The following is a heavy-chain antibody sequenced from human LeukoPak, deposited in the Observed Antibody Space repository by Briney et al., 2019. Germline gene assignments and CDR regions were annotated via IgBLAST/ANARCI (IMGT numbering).Heavy chain of an antibody. CDR2: IYHSGST. V-gene: IGHV4-30-2*01. Sequence: SQTLSLTCAVSGGSICSGGYSWSWIRQPPGKGLEWIGYIYHSGSTYYNPSLKSRVPISVDRSKNQFSLKLSSVTAADTAVYYCARDLEGGAWFDPWGQGTLVTVSS. J-gene: IGHJ5*02. CDR1: GGSICSGGYS. D-gene: IGHD1-1*01. CDR3: ARDLEGGAWFDP.